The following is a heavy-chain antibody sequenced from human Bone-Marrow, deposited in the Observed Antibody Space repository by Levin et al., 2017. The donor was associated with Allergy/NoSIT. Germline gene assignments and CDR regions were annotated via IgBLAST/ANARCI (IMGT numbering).Heavy chain of an antibody. D-gene: IGHD3-22*01. Sequence: SETLSLTCAVYGGSFSGYYWSWIRQPPGKGLEWIGEINHSGSTNYNPSLKSRVTISVDTSNNQFSLKLSSVIAADTAVYYCARGLSDHNLPDYDSSGPGDYYYYGMDVWGQGTTVTVSS. CDR1: GGSFSGYY. CDR3: ARGLSDHNLPDYDSSGPGDYYYYGMDV. V-gene: IGHV4-34*01. CDR2: INHSGST. J-gene: IGHJ6*02.